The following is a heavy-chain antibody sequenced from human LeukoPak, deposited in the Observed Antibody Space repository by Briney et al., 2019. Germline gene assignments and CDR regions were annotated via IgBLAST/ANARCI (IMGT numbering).Heavy chain of an antibody. CDR1: GGSISSSSSY. Sequence: SETLSLTCTVSGGSISSSSSYWGWIRQPPGKGLEWIGSIYYSGSTYYNPSLKSRVTISVDKSKNQFSLKLSSVTAADTAVYYCARVIHYYYYYMDVWGKGTTVTVSS. J-gene: IGHJ6*03. CDR2: IYYSGST. V-gene: IGHV4-39*07. CDR3: ARVIHYYYYYMDV.